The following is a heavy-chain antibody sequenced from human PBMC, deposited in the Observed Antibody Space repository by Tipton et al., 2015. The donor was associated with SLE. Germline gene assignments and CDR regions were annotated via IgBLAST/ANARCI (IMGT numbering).Heavy chain of an antibody. V-gene: IGHV4-4*02. CDR1: GDSVSSDKW. CDR3: ARGGRVGATWYYYYYYMDV. Sequence: GLVKPSGTLSLTCDVSGDSVSSDKWWSWVRQSPGKGLEWIGEIHRRGSTNYNPSVKSRVTISVDTSKNQFSLKLSSVTAADTAVYYCARGGRVGATWYYYYYYMDVWGKGTTVTVSS. CDR2: IHRRGST. J-gene: IGHJ6*03. D-gene: IGHD1-26*01.